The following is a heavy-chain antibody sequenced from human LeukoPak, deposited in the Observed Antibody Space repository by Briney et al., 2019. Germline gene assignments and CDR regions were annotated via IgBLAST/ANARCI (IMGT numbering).Heavy chain of an antibody. CDR2: IYYSGST. CDR1: GGSISSYY. Sequence: SETLSLTCTVSGGSISSYYWSWIRQPPGKGLEWIGYIYYSGSTNYNPSLKSRVTISVDTSKNQFSLKLSSVTAADTAVYYCARDRDGYGYWGQGTLVTVSS. D-gene: IGHD5-24*01. J-gene: IGHJ4*02. CDR3: ARDRDGYGY. V-gene: IGHV4-59*01.